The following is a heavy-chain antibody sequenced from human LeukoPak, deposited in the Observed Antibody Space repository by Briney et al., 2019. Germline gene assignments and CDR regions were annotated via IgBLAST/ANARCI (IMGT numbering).Heavy chain of an antibody. CDR2: ISSSGSTI. V-gene: IGHV3-11*04. J-gene: IGHJ6*03. Sequence: GGSLRLSCAASGFTFSDYYMSWIRQAPGKGLEWVSYISSSGSTIYYADSVKGRFTISRDNAKNSLYLQMNSLRAEDTAVYYCARATGGITMVRGVSYYYYYMDVWGKGTTVTVSS. CDR1: GFTFSDYY. CDR3: ARATGGITMVRGVSYYYYYMDV. D-gene: IGHD3-10*01.